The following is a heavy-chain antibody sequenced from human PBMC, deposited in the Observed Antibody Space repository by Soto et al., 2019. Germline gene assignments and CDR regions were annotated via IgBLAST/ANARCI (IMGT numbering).Heavy chain of an antibody. V-gene: IGHV3-11*01. CDR3: AKVGPYDSGSYMFRYNWFDP. CDR2: ISSSDSVI. D-gene: IGHD3-10*01. J-gene: IGHJ5*02. Sequence: GRPLRLSWVASGFTFSDYYRSWIRKAPGKGLEWVSYISSSDSVIDYADSVKGRFTISRDNAKNTLYLQMNSLRAEDTAVYYCAKVGPYDSGSYMFRYNWFDPWGPGTLVTVSS. CDR1: GFTFSDYY.